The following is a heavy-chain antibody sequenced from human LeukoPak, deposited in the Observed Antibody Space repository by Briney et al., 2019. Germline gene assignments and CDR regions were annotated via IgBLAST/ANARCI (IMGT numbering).Heavy chain of an antibody. CDR3: ASSDILTDSNWFDP. CDR2: ISYSGNT. J-gene: IGHJ5*02. CDR1: GDSISSGGYY. D-gene: IGHD3-9*01. V-gene: IGHV4-31*03. Sequence: SQTLSLTCTVSGDSISSGGYYWSWIRQHPGKGLEWIGYISYSGNTYYNPSLKSRAAISADTPKNQFSLKLSSATAADPALYYCASSDILTDSNWFDPWGQGTLLTVSS.